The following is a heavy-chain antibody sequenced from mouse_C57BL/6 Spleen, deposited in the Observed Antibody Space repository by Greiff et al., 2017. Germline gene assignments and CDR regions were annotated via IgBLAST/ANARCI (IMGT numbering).Heavy chain of an antibody. CDR1: W. Sequence: VQLQESGAELVKPGASVKLSYWMHWVKQRPGQGLEWIGMIHPNSGSTNYNEKFKSKATLTVDKSSSTAYMQLSSLTSEDSAVYYCARDEDYAMDYWGQGTSVTVSS. CDR2: IHPNSGST. CDR3: ARDEDYAMDY. V-gene: IGHV1-64*01. J-gene: IGHJ4*01.